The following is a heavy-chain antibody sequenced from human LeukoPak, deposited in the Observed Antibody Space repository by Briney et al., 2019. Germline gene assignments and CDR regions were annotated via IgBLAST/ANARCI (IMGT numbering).Heavy chain of an antibody. CDR3: ARGRGGDYESGIDY. CDR2: IYHSGST. CDR1: GGSISSGGYY. D-gene: IGHD2-21*02. J-gene: IGHJ4*02. V-gene: IGHV4-39*07. Sequence: SQTLSLTCTVSGGSISSGGYYWGWIRQPPGKGLEWIGSIYHSGSTYYNPSLKSRVTISVDTSKNQFSLKLSSVTAADTAVYYCARGRGGDYESGIDYWGQGTLVTVSS.